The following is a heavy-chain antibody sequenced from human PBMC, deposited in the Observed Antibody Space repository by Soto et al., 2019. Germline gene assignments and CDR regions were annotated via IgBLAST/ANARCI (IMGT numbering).Heavy chain of an antibody. CDR2: SRNKPKKYTT. J-gene: IGHJ3*02. V-gene: IGHV3-72*01. CDR3: ARISTAASNAFDI. Sequence: GGSLRLSCAGSGFTFSAHYMDWVRQAPGKGLEWVGRSRNKPKKYTTEYAASVKGRFTVSRDDSKNSLYLQMNSLKTEDTAVYYCARISTAASNAFDIWGRGTMVTVSS. D-gene: IGHD6-13*01. CDR1: GFTFSAHY.